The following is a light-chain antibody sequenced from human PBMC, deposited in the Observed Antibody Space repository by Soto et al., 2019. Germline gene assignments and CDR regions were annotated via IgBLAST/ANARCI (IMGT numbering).Light chain of an antibody. Sequence: QSALTQPASVSGSPGQSITISCTGTNSDVGGTNHVSWYQQHPGKAPKVMIYDVSNRPSGVSNRFSGSKSGNTASLTISGLQAEDEADYYCSSYTTRNTPSYVFGTGTKVTVL. J-gene: IGLJ1*01. CDR2: DVS. CDR1: NSDVGGTNH. V-gene: IGLV2-14*01. CDR3: SSYTTRNTPSYV.